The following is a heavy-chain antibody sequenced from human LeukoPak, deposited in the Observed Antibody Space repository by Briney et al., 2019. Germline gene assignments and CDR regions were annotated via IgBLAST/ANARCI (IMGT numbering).Heavy chain of an antibody. Sequence: GGSLRLSCAASGFSFSGHWMRWARQLPGKGLVWVSRISPTGSTTSYADSVKGRFTVSRDNAKNTLYLQVNNLRAEDTAVYYCARGPSSNWSGLDFWGQGTLLTVSS. CDR1: GFSFSGHW. V-gene: IGHV3-74*01. D-gene: IGHD6-13*01. CDR2: ISPTGSTT. CDR3: ARGPSSNWSGLDF. J-gene: IGHJ4*02.